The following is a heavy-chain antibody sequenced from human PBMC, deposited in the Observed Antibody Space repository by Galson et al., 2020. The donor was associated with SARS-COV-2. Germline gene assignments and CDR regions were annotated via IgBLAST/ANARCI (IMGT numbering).Heavy chain of an antibody. CDR3: ARGEDCGGDCAVYYLDH. J-gene: IGHJ4*02. Sequence: SVKVSCKPSGGSFSTYPISWVRLAPGQGLEWLGGIIPIFGTPDYARKFQGRLTITADEATSTAYMELSSLRSEDTVMYYCARGEDCGGDCAVYYLDHWGQGTLVTVSS. V-gene: IGHV1-69*13. CDR2: IIPIFGTP. CDR1: GGSFSTYP. D-gene: IGHD2-21*02.